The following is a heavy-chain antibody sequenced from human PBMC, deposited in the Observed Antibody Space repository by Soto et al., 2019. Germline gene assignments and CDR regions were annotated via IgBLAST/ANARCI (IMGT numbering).Heavy chain of an antibody. Sequence: GGSLRLSCAASGFTFDDYTMHWVRPAPGKGLEWVSLISWDGGSTYYADSVKGRFTISRDNSKNTLYLQMNSLRAEDTAVYYCAKEGEHSSGWANFDYWGQGTLVTVPQ. CDR2: ISWDGGST. V-gene: IGHV3-43*01. D-gene: IGHD6-19*01. CDR1: GFTFDDYT. J-gene: IGHJ4*02. CDR3: AKEGEHSSGWANFDY.